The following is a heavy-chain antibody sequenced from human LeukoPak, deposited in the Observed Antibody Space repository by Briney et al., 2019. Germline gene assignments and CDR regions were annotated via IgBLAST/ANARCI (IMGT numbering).Heavy chain of an antibody. D-gene: IGHD2-2*02. CDR2: ISWNSGSI. J-gene: IGHJ2*01. V-gene: IGHV3-9*01. Sequence: GGSPRLSCAASGFTFDDYAMHWVRQAPGKGLEWVSGISWNSGSIGYADSVKGRFTISRDNAKNSPYLQMNSLRAEDTALYYCATAPIVVVPAAIEDWYFDLWGRGTLVTVSS. CDR3: ATAPIVVVPAAIEDWYFDL. CDR1: GFTFDDYA.